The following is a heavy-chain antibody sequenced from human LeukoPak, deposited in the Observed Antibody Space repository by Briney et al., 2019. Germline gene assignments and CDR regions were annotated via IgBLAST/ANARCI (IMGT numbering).Heavy chain of an antibody. D-gene: IGHD6-6*01. CDR3: ARGSSGGA. CDR2: INPSGGST. V-gene: IGHV1-46*01. Sequence: SVKVSCKASGYTFTGYYMHWVRQAPGQGLEWMGIINPSGGSTTYAQKFQGRVTMTGDTSASTVYMELSSLRSEDTAVYYCARGSSGGAWGQGTLVTVSS. CDR1: GYTFTGYY. J-gene: IGHJ4*02.